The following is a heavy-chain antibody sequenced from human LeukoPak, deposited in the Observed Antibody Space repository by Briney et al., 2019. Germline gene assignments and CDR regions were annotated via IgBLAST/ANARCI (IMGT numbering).Heavy chain of an antibody. CDR1: GFTFNNFG. J-gene: IGHJ4*02. CDR2: IRYDGSDK. CDR3: AKDRYCSRSSCYDLGFGY. D-gene: IGHD2-2*01. V-gene: IGHV3-30*02. Sequence: PGGSLRLSCEASGFTFNNFGMHWVRQAPGKGLEWVACIRYDGSDKYYIDSVKGRFTISRDNSKNTVYLQMNSLRGDDTAVYYCAKDRYCSRSSCYDLGFGYWGQRTLVTVSS.